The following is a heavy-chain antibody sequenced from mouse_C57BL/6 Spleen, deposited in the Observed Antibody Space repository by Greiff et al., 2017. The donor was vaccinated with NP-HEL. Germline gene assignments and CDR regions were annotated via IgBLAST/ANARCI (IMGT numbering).Heavy chain of an antibody. CDR3: ASPGGPIYYDYDGFAY. Sequence: QVQLQQSGPGLVQPSQSLSITCTVSGFSFTSYGVHWVRQSPGKGLEWLGVIWSGGSTDYNAAFISRLSISKDNSKSQVFFKMNSLQADDTAIYYCASPGGPIYYDYDGFAYWGQGTLVTVSA. V-gene: IGHV2-2*01. J-gene: IGHJ3*01. CDR2: IWSGGST. D-gene: IGHD2-4*01. CDR1: GFSFTSYG.